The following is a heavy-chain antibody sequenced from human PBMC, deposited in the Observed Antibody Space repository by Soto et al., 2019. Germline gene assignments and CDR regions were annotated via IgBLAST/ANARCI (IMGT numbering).Heavy chain of an antibody. D-gene: IGHD3-22*01. V-gene: IGHV3-23*01. CDR1: GFTFSSYS. Sequence: PEGSLILSCAASGFTFSSYSMSWVRQAPGKGLEWVSTISDSGNSTYSADSVKGRFTISRDNSKNMLYLQMNSLRAEDTAVYYCGKSPRRGYYDGREVWGKGTRVTVSS. CDR2: ISDSGNST. J-gene: IGHJ6*04. CDR3: GKSPRRGYYDGREV.